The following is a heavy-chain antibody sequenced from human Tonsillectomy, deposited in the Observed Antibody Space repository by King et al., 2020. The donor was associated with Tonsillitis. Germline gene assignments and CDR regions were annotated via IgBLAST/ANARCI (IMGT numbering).Heavy chain of an antibody. V-gene: IGHV3-23*04. CDR1: GFTFSNFV. Sequence: EVQLVESGGGLVQPGGSLRLSCAASGFTFSNFVMSWVRQAPGKGLEWVSAINSRGTGTFYATSVQGRFTISRDNSKNTLFLQVNSLRAEDTAVYYCAKDGPHVSGTYHDYWGQGILVTVSS. CDR2: INSRGTGT. CDR3: AKDGPHVSGTYHDY. D-gene: IGHD3-10*01. J-gene: IGHJ4*02.